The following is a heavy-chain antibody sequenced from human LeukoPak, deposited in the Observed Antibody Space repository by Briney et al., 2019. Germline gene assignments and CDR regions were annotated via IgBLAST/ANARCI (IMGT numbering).Heavy chain of an antibody. V-gene: IGHV3-23*01. CDR3: AKDQVGWLTPKNYMDV. Sequence: GGSLRLSCAASGFTFSSYAMSWVRQAPGKGLEWVSAISGSGGSTYYADSVKGRFTISRDNSKNTLYLQMNSLRAEDTAVYYCAKDQVGWLTPKNYMDVWGKGTTVTVSS. CDR1: GFTFSSYA. CDR2: ISGSGGST. D-gene: IGHD5-18*01. J-gene: IGHJ6*03.